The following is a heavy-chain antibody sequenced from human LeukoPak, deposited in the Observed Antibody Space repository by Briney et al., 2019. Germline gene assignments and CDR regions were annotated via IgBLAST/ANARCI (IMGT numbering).Heavy chain of an antibody. CDR3: AKLRD. D-gene: IGHD3-16*01. J-gene: IGHJ4*02. CDR2: ISYDGSNK. Sequence: PGRSLRLSCAASGFTFSSYAMHWVRQAPGKGLEWVAVISYDGSNKYYADSVKGRFTISRDNSKNTLYLQMNSLRAEDTAVYYCAKLRDWGQGTLVTVSS. CDR1: GFTFSSYA. V-gene: IGHV3-30-3*02.